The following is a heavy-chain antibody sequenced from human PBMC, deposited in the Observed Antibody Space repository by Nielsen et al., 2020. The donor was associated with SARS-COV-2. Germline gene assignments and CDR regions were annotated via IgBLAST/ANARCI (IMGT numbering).Heavy chain of an antibody. V-gene: IGHV4-31*03. CDR2: IYYSGST. CDR1: DGSVSSGDYY. D-gene: IGHD3-10*01. CDR3: AESVYYYGSGSFLMDV. J-gene: IGHJ6*02. Sequence: SETLSLTCTVSDGSVSSGDYYWTWIRQHPGKGLEWIGYIYYSGSTYYNPSLKSRVTISVDTSKNQFSLKLSSVTAADTAVYYCAESVYYYGSGSFLMDVWGQGTTVTVSS.